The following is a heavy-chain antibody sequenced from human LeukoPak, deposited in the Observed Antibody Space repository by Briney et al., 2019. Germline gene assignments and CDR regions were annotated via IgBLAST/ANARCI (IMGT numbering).Heavy chain of an antibody. CDR1: GGSFSGYY. CDR2: IYHSGST. CDR3: ARSHYDFWSGYSVGIDY. Sequence: SETLSLTCAVYGGSFSGYYWSWIRQPPGKGLEWIGSIYHSGSTYYNPSLKSRVTISVDTSKNQFSLKLSSVTAADTAVYYCARSHYDFWSGYSVGIDYWGQGTLVTVSS. D-gene: IGHD3-3*01. V-gene: IGHV4-34*01. J-gene: IGHJ4*02.